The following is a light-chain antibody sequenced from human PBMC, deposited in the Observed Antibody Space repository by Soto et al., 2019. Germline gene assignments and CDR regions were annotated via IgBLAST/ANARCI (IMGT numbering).Light chain of an antibody. CDR3: QQRSNGGT. CDR1: QSVGGY. Sequence: EIVLTQSPPTLSLSPGERATLSCRASQSVGGYLAWYQQKPGQAPRLLIYDASNRATGIPARFSASGSGTDFSLTISSLEPEASAVYYCQQRSNGGTFGGGTKVQIK. V-gene: IGKV3-11*01. CDR2: DAS. J-gene: IGKJ4*01.